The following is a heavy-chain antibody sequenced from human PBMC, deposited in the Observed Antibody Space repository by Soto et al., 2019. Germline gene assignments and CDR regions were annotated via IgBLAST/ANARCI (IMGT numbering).Heavy chain of an antibody. Sequence: QVQLVESGGGVVQPGRSLRLSCAASGFTFNTFVMHWVRQSPGKGLEWVALISFDGSNRYYADSVKGRFTISRDSSKNTLFLKMNSLRPEDTAVYYCAKDGGFNCNYDTLHDSDLDVWGHGTAVTVSS. CDR3: AKDGGFNCNYDTLHDSDLDV. D-gene: IGHD1-7*01. J-gene: IGHJ6*02. CDR2: ISFDGSNR. CDR1: GFTFNTFV. V-gene: IGHV3-30*18.